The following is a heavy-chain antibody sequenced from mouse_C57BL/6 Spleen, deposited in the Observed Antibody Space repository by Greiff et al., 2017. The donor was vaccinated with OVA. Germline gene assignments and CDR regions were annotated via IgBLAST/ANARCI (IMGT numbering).Heavy chain of an antibody. CDR3: ARSNWAYYLDY. V-gene: IGHV1-82*01. CDR1: GYAFSSSW. Sequence: QVQLQQSGPELVKPGASVKISCKASGYAFSSSWMNWVKQRPGKGLEWIGRIYPGDGDTNYNGKFKGKATLTADKSSSTAYMQLSSLTSEDSAVYFCARSNWAYYLDYWGQGTTLTVSS. D-gene: IGHD4-1*01. CDR2: IYPGDGDT. J-gene: IGHJ2*01.